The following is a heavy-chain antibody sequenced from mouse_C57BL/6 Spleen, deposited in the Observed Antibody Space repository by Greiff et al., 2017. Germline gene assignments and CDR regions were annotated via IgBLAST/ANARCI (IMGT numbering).Heavy chain of an antibody. D-gene: IGHD1-1*01. CDR2: INPNYGTT. V-gene: IGHV1-39*01. Sequence: EVKLQESGPELVKPGASVKISCKASGYSFTDYNMNWVKQSNGKSLEWIGVINPNYGTTSYNQKFKGKATLTVDQSSSTAYMQLNSLTSEDSAVYYCARTDYYGSSYDDDYWGQGTTLTVSS. CDR1: GYSFTDYN. J-gene: IGHJ2*01. CDR3: ARTDYYGSSYDDDY.